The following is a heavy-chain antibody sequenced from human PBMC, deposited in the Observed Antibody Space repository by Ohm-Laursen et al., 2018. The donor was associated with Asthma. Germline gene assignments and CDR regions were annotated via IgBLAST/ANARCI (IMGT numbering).Heavy chain of an antibody. CDR2: IYYSGTT. V-gene: IGHV4-30-4*08. D-gene: IGHD3-22*01. CDR3: ARARYYYDSSDRTGFFDY. CDR1: GGSISSGGYY. J-gene: IGHJ4*02. Sequence: TLSLTCTVSGGSISSGGYYWSWIRQHPGKGLEWIGYIYYSGTTYYNPSLKSRVTISVDTSKNQFSLKLSSVTAADTAVYYCARARYYYDSSDRTGFFDYWGQGTLVTVSS.